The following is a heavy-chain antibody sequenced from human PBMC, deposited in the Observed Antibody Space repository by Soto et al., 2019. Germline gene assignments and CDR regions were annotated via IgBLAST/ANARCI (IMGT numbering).Heavy chain of an antibody. CDR1: GYTFTSYA. CDR3: AREGPPEDY. V-gene: IGHV1-18*01. Sequence: ASVKVSCKASGYTFTSYAISWVRQAPGQGLEWMGWISAYNSNTKYAQKVQGRVTMATDTSTSTAYMELRSLRSDDTAVYYCAREGPPEDYWGQGTLVTVSS. J-gene: IGHJ4*02. CDR2: ISAYNSNT.